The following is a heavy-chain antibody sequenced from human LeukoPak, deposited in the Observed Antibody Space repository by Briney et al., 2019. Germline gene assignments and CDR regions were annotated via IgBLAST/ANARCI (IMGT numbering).Heavy chain of an antibody. CDR3: ARHMSRYYDIFNSGFDY. CDR2: INPGDSEI. V-gene: IGHV5-51*01. Sequence: PGESLKISCKGSGYSFTNYWIAWVRQMPGKGLEWMGVINPGDSEIRYSPSFQGQVTISADKSISTAYLQWSSLKASDTAMYYCARHMSRYYDIFNSGFDYWGQGTLVTVSS. D-gene: IGHD3-9*01. CDR1: GYSFTNYW. J-gene: IGHJ4*02.